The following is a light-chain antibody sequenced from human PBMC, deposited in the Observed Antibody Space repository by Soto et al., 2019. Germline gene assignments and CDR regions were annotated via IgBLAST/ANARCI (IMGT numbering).Light chain of an antibody. CDR1: QSVSIK. CDR2: GAS. CDR3: QQYGNSPLT. J-gene: IGKJ4*01. Sequence: EIVMTQSPATLSVSPGERATLSCRASQSVSIKLAWYQQKPGQAPRLLIYGASSRATGIPDRFSGSGSGTDCTVTISRLEPEDVAVYYCQQYGNSPLTLGGGTKVDIK. V-gene: IGKV3-20*01.